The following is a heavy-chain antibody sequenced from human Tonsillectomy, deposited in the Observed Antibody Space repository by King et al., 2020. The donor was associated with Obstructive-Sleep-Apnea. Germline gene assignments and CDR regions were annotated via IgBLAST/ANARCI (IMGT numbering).Heavy chain of an antibody. D-gene: IGHD5-18*01. Sequence: QVQLVESGGGLVKPGGSLRLSCAASGFTFSDSYMSWIRPAPGKGLEWVSYISSSSTYTNYADSVKGRFTISRDNAKNSLYLQMNSRRAEDTAVYYCASSRALVTWFDPWGQGTLVTVSS. V-gene: IGHV3-11*05. J-gene: IGHJ5*02. CDR1: GFTFSDSY. CDR3: ASSRALVTWFDP. CDR2: ISSSSTYT.